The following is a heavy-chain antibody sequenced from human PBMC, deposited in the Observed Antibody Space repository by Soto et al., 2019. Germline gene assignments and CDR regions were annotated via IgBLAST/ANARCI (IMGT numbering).Heavy chain of an antibody. D-gene: IGHD6-19*01. J-gene: IGHJ4*02. CDR1: GYPFTSYG. Sequence: QVQLVQSGPEVKKPAASVQVSCKASGYPFTSYGIVWVRQAPGQGLAWMGWISPYSGETRYTEKFQDRLTLTTDTSTSTAYMDLRSLTSDDTAVYFCARGPVAGSDFWGQGTLVIVSS. CDR3: ARGPVAGSDF. CDR2: ISPYSGET. V-gene: IGHV1-18*01.